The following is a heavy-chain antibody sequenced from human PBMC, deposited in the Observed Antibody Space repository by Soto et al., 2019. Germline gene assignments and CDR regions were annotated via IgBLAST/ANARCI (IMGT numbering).Heavy chain of an antibody. J-gene: IGHJ4*02. D-gene: IGHD1-1*01. V-gene: IGHV1-18*01. CDR1: GYTFTSYG. CDR2: ISAHNGNT. Sequence: QVHLVQSGAEVKKPGASVKVSCKGSGYTFTSYGITWVRQAPGQGLEWMGWISAHNGNTDYAQRLQGRATVTRDTTTRPAYMELSSLTSDDTAVYYCARGRYGDYWGQGALVTVSS. CDR3: ARGRYGDY.